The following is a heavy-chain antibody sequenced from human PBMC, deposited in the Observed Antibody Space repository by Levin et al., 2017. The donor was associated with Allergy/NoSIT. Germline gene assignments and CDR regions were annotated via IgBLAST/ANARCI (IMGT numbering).Heavy chain of an antibody. CDR2: INHSGST. Sequence: PSETLSLTCAVYGGSFSGYYWSWIRQPPGKGLEWIGEINHSGSTNYNPSLKSRVTISVDTSKNQFSLKLSSVTAADTAVYYCARVTSSSDGGNRLGDFDYWGQGTLVTVSS. CDR1: GGSFSGYY. CDR3: ARVTSSSDGGNRLGDFDY. V-gene: IGHV4-34*01. D-gene: IGHD4-23*01. J-gene: IGHJ4*02.